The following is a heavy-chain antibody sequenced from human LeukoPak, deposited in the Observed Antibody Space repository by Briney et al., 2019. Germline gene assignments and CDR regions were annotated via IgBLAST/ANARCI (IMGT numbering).Heavy chain of an antibody. J-gene: IGHJ4*02. Sequence: SETLSLTCTVSGGSISGYYWSWIRQPPGKGLEWIGYIYYSGSTNYNPSLKSRVTISVDTSKNQFSLKLSSVAAADTAVYYCARGREWEPKVFDYWGQGTLVTVSS. CDR1: GGSISGYY. CDR2: IYYSGST. CDR3: ARGREWEPKVFDY. V-gene: IGHV4-59*01. D-gene: IGHD1-26*01.